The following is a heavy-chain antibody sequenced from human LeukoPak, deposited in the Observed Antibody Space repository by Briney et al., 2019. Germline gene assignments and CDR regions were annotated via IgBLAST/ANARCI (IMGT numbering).Heavy chain of an antibody. J-gene: IGHJ4*02. Sequence: PGGSLRLSCAASGFTFSSYSMSWVRQAPGKGLEGVSSISGSGGTTNYADSVKGRFTISRDNSKNTLYLQMNSLRAEDTAVYYCAKELGAMIAVASPFDDWGKGTLVTVSS. CDR3: AKELGAMIAVASPFDD. V-gene: IGHV3-23*01. CDR2: ISGSGGTT. D-gene: IGHD3-22*01. CDR1: GFTFSSYS.